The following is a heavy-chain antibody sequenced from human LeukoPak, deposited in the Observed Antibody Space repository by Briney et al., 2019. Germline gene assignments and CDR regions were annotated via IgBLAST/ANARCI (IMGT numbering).Heavy chain of an antibody. J-gene: IGHJ4*02. Sequence: GGSLRLSCAASGFTFSSYGMHWVRQAPGKGLGWVAFIRYDGSNKYYADSVKGRFTISRDNSKNTLYLQMNSLRAEDTAVYYCAKDVEQQLVIDSWGQGTLVTVSS. CDR2: IRYDGSNK. D-gene: IGHD6-13*01. V-gene: IGHV3-30*02. CDR3: AKDVEQQLVIDS. CDR1: GFTFSSYG.